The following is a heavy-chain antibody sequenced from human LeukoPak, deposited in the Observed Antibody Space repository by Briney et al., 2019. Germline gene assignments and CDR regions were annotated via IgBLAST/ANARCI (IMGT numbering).Heavy chain of an antibody. CDR1: GYTFTGYY. CDR3: ARAGYSYGSSGYYFDY. CDR2: TNPNSGGT. V-gene: IGHV1-2*02. J-gene: IGHJ4*02. Sequence: ASVKVSCKASGYTFTGYYMHWVRQAPGQGLEWMGWTNPNSGGTNYAQKYQGRVTMTRDTAISTAYMELSRLRSDDTAVYYCARAGYSYGSSGYYFDYWGQGTLVTVSS. D-gene: IGHD5-18*01.